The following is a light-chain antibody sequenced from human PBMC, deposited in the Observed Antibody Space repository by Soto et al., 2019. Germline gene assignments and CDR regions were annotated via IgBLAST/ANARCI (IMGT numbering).Light chain of an antibody. CDR2: DDS. Sequence: SYELTQPPSVSVAPGQTARIACGGNNIGRKSVHWYQERPGQAPVLVVYDDSDRPSGIPERLSGSNFGNTATLTISRVEAGDEADYYCQVWDSNNDHYVFGTGTKVTVL. CDR3: QVWDSNNDHYV. V-gene: IGLV3-21*02. J-gene: IGLJ1*01. CDR1: NIGRKS.